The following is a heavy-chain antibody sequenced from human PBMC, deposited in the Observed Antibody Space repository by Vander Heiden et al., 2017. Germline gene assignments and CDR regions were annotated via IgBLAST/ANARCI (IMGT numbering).Heavy chain of an antibody. CDR2: AYWNGDR. V-gene: IGHV2-5*01. CDR1: GSPLATSGVG. Sequence: QITLKASGPTLIKPPQTLTLTCTLSGSPLATSGVGVALIRQPPEQALEWLAVAYWNGDRRYNPSLKTRLTVTKYTSQSQVVLTLTNVDPADTATYFCGHRVESYDYHGLDVWGQGTTVTVSS. J-gene: IGHJ6*02. CDR3: GHRVESYDYHGLDV.